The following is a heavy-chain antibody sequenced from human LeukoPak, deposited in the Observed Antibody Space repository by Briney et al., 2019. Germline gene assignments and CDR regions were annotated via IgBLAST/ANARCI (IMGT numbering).Heavy chain of an antibody. J-gene: IGHJ3*02. CDR3: ARGGYCSSSICYSLNAFDI. D-gene: IGHD2-2*01. CDR2: ISSNGTTI. Sequence: GGSLRLSCAASGFTFSSYEMNWVRQAPGKGLGGVSYISSNGTTIYYADSVKGRFTISRDNAKNSLYLQMNSLRAEDTAVYYCARGGYCSSSICYSLNAFDIWGQGTMFTVSS. CDR1: GFTFSSYE. V-gene: IGHV3-48*03.